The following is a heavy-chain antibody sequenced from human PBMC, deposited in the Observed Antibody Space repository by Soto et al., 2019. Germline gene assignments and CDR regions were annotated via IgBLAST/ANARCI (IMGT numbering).Heavy chain of an antibody. CDR1: GFTFSSYA. V-gene: IGHV3-30-3*01. CDR2: ISYDGSNK. CDR3: ARQRSIAVAGTDNYYYYYGMDV. J-gene: IGHJ6*02. Sequence: GGSLRLSCAASGFTFSSYAMHWVRQAPGKGLEWVAVISYDGSNKYYADSVKGRFTISRDNSKNTLYLQMNSLRAEDTAVYYCARQRSIAVAGTDNYYYYYGMDVWGQGTTVTVYS. D-gene: IGHD6-19*01.